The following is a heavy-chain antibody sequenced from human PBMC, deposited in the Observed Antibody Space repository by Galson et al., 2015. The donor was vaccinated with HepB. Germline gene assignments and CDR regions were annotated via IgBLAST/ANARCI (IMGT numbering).Heavy chain of an antibody. D-gene: IGHD3-10*01. CDR2: ISASGST. CDR1: GGSIDVSSGSMSNRY. J-gene: IGHJ5*02. CDR3: AREGGIMVRGLIIVGSNWFDP. V-gene: IGHV4-4*07. Sequence: ETLSLTCTVSGGSIDVSSGSMSNRYWSWIRQPAGKRLEWIGHISASGSTNYNPSLKSRVSMSVDTSKNQLSLKLDSVTAADTAVYYCAREGGIMVRGLIIVGSNWFDPWGQGTLVTVSS.